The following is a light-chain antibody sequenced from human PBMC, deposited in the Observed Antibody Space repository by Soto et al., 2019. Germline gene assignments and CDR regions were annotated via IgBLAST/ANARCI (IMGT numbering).Light chain of an antibody. Sequence: QSALTQPASVSGSPGQSITISCTGTSSDVGRYNLVSWYQQHPGKAPKLTIYEGSKRPSGVSNRFSGSKSGNTASLTISGLQAEDEADYYCCSYAGSRVFGGGTKLTVL. CDR2: EGS. V-gene: IGLV2-23*01. CDR3: CSYAGSRV. CDR1: SSDVGRYNL. J-gene: IGLJ3*02.